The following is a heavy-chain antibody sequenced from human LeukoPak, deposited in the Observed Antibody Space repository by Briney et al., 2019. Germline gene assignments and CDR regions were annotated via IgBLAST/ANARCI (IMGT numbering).Heavy chain of an antibody. V-gene: IGHV3-15*01. J-gene: IGHJ4*02. CDR3: TTDQAMAPY. D-gene: IGHD5-18*01. CDR1: GFTFSNAW. CDR2: IKSKTDAGTT. Sequence: GGSLRLSCAASGFTFSNAWMNWVRQAPGKGLEWVARIKSKTDAGTTDYAASVTGRFNTSRDDSKHTLYLQMNSLKTDDTAVYYCTTDQAMAPYWGQGTLVTVSS.